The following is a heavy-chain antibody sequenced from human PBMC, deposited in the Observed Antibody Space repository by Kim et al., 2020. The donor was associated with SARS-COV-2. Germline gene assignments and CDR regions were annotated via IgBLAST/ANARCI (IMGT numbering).Heavy chain of an antibody. CDR2: IKGKIDGGTT. CDR3: TANFFES. CDR1: GIILNKAW. V-gene: IGHV3-15*01. D-gene: IGHD3-3*01. Sequence: GGYLRLSCAASGIILNKAWMSWVRQAPGKGLEWVGRIKGKIDGGTTNYAPTVKDRFIISRDDSGTPLYLQMNSLTIEDTAVYYCTANFFESWGQGTLVTVSS. J-gene: IGHJ4*02.